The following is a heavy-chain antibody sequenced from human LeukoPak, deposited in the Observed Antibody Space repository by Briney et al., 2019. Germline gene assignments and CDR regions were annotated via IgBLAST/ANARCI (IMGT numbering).Heavy chain of an antibody. V-gene: IGHV3-74*01. D-gene: IGHD2-15*01. J-gene: IGHJ4*02. Sequence: PGGSLRLSCAASGFTFSSYWMHWVRQAPGKGLVWVSRINSDGSSTSYADSVKGRFTISRDNSKNTLYLQMNSLRAEDTAVYYCAKGADPYCSGGSCYSGFDSWGQGTLVTVSS. CDR1: GFTFSSYW. CDR3: AKGADPYCSGGSCYSGFDS. CDR2: INSDGSST.